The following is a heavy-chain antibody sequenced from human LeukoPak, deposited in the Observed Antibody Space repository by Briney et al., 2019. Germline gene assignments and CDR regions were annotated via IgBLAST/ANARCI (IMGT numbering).Heavy chain of an antibody. CDR2: INHSGST. CDR3: ARLKGYYDSSGYYYPDAFDI. J-gene: IGHJ3*02. D-gene: IGHD3-22*01. CDR1: GGSFSGYY. Sequence: SETLSLTCAVYGGSFSGYYWSWIRQPPGKGLEWIGEINHSGSTNYNPSLKSRVTISVDTSKNQFSLKLSSVTAADTAVYYCARLKGYYDSSGYYYPDAFDIWGQGTTVTVSS. V-gene: IGHV4-34*01.